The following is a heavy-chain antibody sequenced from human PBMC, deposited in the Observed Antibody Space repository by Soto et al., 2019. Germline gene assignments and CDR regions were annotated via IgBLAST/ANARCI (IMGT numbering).Heavy chain of an antibody. J-gene: IGHJ4*02. D-gene: IGHD5-12*01. Sequence: SETLSLTCTVSGGSISSGGYYWSWIRQHPGKGLEWIGYIYYSGSTYYNPSLKSRVTISVDTSKNQFSLKLSSVTATDTAVYYCARAETEATTLDYWGQGTLVTVSS. CDR3: ARAETEATTLDY. CDR2: IYYSGST. CDR1: GGSISSGGYY. V-gene: IGHV4-31*03.